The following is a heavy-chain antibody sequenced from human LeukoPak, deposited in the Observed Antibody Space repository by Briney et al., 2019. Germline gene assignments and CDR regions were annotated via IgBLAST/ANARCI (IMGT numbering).Heavy chain of an antibody. CDR1: GGSISIYK. CDR2: LYYSGST. Sequence: PSETLSLTCAVSGGSISIYKWRWIWQPPGKGLEWIGFLYYSGSTGYNPSLKSRVTISVDTSKNQFSLKLNSVTAADTAVYYCAIHGCNYSLHYWGQGTLVTVSS. V-gene: IGHV4-59*08. J-gene: IGHJ4*02. D-gene: IGHD5-24*01. CDR3: AIHGCNYSLHY.